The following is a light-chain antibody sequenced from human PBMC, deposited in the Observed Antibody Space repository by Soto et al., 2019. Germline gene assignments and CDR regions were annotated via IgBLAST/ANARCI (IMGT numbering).Light chain of an antibody. J-gene: IGKJ1*01. Sequence: AIQMTQSPSSLSASVGDRVVITCLASQAIRTELGWYQQRPGKAPKLLIYGTSNLQSGVPSRFSGSGSGTDFTLTINGLQPEDFATYYCLQDYSYPRTFGQGTKVDIK. CDR2: GTS. CDR3: LQDYSYPRT. CDR1: QAIRTE. V-gene: IGKV1-6*01.